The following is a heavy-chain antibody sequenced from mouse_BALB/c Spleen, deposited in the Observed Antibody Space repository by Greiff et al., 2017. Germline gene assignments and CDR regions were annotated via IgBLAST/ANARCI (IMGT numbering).Heavy chain of an antibody. D-gene: IGHD2-4*01. CDR1: GFSLTGYG. J-gene: IGHJ4*01. Sequence: VKLMESGPGLVAPSQSLSITCTVSGFSLTGYGVHWVRQSPGKGLEWLGVIWSGGSTDYNAAFISRLSISKDNSKSQVFFKMNSLQADDTAIYYCARKTGDYGYYAMDYWGQGTSVTVSS. CDR3: ARKTGDYGYYAMDY. V-gene: IGHV2-4-1*01. CDR2: IWSGGST.